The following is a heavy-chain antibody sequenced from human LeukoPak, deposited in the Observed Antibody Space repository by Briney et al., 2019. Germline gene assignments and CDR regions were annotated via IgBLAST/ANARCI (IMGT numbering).Heavy chain of an antibody. Sequence: SVKVSCKASGYTFTSYGISWVRPAPGQGLEWMGRIIPILGIANYAQKFQGRVTITTDESTSTAYMELSSLRSEDTAVYYCARGYQLLSLLDYYDMDVWGKGTTVTVSS. CDR1: GYTFTSYG. J-gene: IGHJ6*03. CDR3: ARGYQLLSLLDYYDMDV. D-gene: IGHD2-2*01. CDR2: IIPILGIA. V-gene: IGHV1-69*04.